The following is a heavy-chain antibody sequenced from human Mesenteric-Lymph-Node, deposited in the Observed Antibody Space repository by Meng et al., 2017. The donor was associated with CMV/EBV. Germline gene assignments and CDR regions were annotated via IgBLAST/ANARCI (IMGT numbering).Heavy chain of an antibody. D-gene: IGHD1-20*01. CDR2: ISGSGGST. CDR1: GFTFSSYA. J-gene: IGHJ4*02. Sequence: GESLKISCAASGFTFSSYAMSWVRQAPGKGLEWVSAISGSGGSTYYADSVKGRFTISRDNSKNTLYLQMNSLRAEDTAVYYCARQISNPQLLTGTPIGYWGQGTLVTVSS. V-gene: IGHV3-23*01. CDR3: ARQISNPQLLTGTPIGY.